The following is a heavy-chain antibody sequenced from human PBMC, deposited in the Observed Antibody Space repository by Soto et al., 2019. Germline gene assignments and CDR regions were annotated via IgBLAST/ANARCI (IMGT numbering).Heavy chain of an antibody. CDR3: ARHASGFFDAFDI. CDR1: GYSFTSYW. D-gene: IGHD6-13*01. J-gene: IGHJ3*02. CDR2: IDPSDSYT. Sequence: GESLKISCKGSGYSFTSYWISWVRQMPGKGLEWMGRIDPSDSYTNYSPSFQGHVTISADKSISTAYLQWSSLKASDTAMYYCARHASGFFDAFDIWGQGTMVTVSS. V-gene: IGHV5-10-1*01.